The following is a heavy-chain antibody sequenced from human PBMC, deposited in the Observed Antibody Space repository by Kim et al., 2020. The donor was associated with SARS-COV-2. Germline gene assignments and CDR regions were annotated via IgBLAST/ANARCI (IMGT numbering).Heavy chain of an antibody. J-gene: IGHJ3*02. Sequence: SETLSLTCTVSGGSISSSSYYWGWIRQPPGKGLEWIGSIYYSGSTYYNPSLKSRVTISVDTSKNQFSLKLSSVTAADTAVYYCARDHVGATWGAFDIWGQGTMVTVSS. V-gene: IGHV4-39*07. CDR3: ARDHVGATWGAFDI. D-gene: IGHD1-26*01. CDR1: GGSISSSSYY. CDR2: IYYSGST.